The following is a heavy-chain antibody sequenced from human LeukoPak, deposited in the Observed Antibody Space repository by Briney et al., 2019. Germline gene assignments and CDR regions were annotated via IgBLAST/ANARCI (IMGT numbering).Heavy chain of an antibody. CDR2: IYYSGST. V-gene: IGHV4-39*07. Sequence: SETLSLTCTVSGGSISSSTYYWGWIRQPPGKGLEWIGSIYYSGSTYYNPSLKSRVTISVDTSKNQFSLFLSSVTAADTAVYYCARGPPDSQWLVWYYLDYWGQGTLVTVSS. CDR1: GGSISSSTYY. CDR3: ARGPPDSQWLVWYYLDY. D-gene: IGHD6-19*01. J-gene: IGHJ4*02.